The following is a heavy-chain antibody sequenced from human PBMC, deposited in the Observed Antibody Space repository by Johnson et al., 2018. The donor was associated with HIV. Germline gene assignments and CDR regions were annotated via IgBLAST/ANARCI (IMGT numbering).Heavy chain of an antibody. J-gene: IGHJ3*02. CDR2: FYSGGST. V-gene: IGHV3-66*03. CDR3: AREMYNWNDRSDAFDI. Sequence: VQLVESGGGLIQPGGSLRVSCAASGFTVSSNYMSWVRQAPGKGLEWVSGFYSGGSTYYADSVKGRFTISRDNSKNTLYLQMNSLRAEDTAVYYCAREMYNWNDRSDAFDIWGQGTMVTVSS. D-gene: IGHD1-20*01. CDR1: GFTVSSNY.